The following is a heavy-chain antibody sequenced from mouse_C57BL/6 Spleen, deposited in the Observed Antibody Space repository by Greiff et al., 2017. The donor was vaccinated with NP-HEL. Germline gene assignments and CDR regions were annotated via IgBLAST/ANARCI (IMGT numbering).Heavy chain of an antibody. CDR2: INPNNGGT. V-gene: IGHV1-18*01. D-gene: IGHD2-5*01. Sequence: EVQLQQSGPELVKPGASVKIPCKASGYTFTDYNMDWVKQSHGKSLEWIGDINPNNGGTIYNQKFKGKATLTVDKSSSTAYMELRSLTSEDTAVYYCARLRYSKGAWFAYWGQGTLVTVSA. J-gene: IGHJ3*01. CDR1: GYTFTDYN. CDR3: ARLRYSKGAWFAY.